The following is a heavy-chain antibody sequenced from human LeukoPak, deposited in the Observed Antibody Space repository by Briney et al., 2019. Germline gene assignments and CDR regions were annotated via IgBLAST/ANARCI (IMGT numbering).Heavy chain of an antibody. V-gene: IGHV6-1*01. Sequence: SQTLSLTCAISGDSVSSNSATWNWIRQSPSSGLEWLVRTYYRFPWYSDYAPSVKSRIDIKADPSKDQFSLQLKSVTPEDTAVYYCVRGSRGHYYVTFDWWGQGTLVTVSS. D-gene: IGHD1-26*01. CDR2: TYYRFPWYS. CDR1: GDSVSSNSAT. J-gene: IGHJ4*02. CDR3: VRGSRGHYYVTFDW.